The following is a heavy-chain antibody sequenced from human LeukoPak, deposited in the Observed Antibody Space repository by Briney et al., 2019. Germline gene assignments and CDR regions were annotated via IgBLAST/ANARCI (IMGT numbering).Heavy chain of an antibody. V-gene: IGHV1-2*02. CDR1: GYTFNGYN. J-gene: IGHJ5*02. Sequence: ASVKVSCKASGYTFNGYNMHWVRQPPGQGLEGMGWINPNSGDTYYAQKFQGRVTMTRDTSITTAYMELSRLRSDDTAMYYCARRSRSSSLGDCFDPWGQGTLVTVSS. CDR2: INPNSGDT. CDR3: ARRSRSSSLGDCFDP. D-gene: IGHD6-13*01.